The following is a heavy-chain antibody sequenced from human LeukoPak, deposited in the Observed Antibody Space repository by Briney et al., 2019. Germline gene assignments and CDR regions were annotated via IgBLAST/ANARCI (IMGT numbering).Heavy chain of an antibody. CDR3: ARDRGKGYFDY. CDR1: GGTFSSYA. D-gene: IGHD5-24*01. J-gene: IGHJ4*02. V-gene: IGHV1-69*13. CDR2: IIPIFGTA. Sequence: VASVTVSCKASGGTFSSYAISWVRQAPGQGLEWMGGIIPIFGTANYAQKFQGRVTITADESTSTAYMELSSLRSEDTAVYYCARDRGKGYFDYWGQGTLVTVSS.